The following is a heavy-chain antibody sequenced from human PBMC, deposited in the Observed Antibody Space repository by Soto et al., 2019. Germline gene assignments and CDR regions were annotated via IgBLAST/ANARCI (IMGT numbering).Heavy chain of an antibody. Sequence: GGSLRLSCAASGFTVSSNYMSWVRQAPGKGLEWVSVIYSGGSTYYADSVKGRFTISRDNSKNTLYLQMNSLRAEDTAVYYCARDSRALYYYYMDVWGKGTTVTVPS. V-gene: IGHV3-66*01. J-gene: IGHJ6*03. CDR3: ARDSRALYYYYMDV. D-gene: IGHD3-10*01. CDR2: IYSGGST. CDR1: GFTVSSNY.